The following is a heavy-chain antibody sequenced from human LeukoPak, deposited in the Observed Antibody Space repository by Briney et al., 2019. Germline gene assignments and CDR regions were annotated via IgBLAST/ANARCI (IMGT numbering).Heavy chain of an antibody. V-gene: IGHV4-31*03. CDR3: ARDLGYCSSTSCRYFDY. D-gene: IGHD2-2*01. CDR2: IYYSGST. Sequence: SETLSLTCTVSGGSISSGGYYWSWIRQHPGKGLEWIGYIYYSGSTYYNPSLKSRVTISVDTSKNQISLKLSSVTAADTAVYYCARDLGYCSSTSCRYFDYWGQGTLVTVSS. J-gene: IGHJ4*02. CDR1: GGSISSGGYY.